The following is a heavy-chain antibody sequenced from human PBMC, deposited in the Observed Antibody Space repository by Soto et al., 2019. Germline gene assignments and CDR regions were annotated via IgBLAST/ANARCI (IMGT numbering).Heavy chain of an antibody. CDR1: GGSISSGDYY. D-gene: IGHD3-3*01. CDR3: ARAYGYDFWSGRGGFDP. CDR2: IYYSGST. J-gene: IGHJ5*02. V-gene: IGHV4-30-4*01. Sequence: QVQLQESGPGLVKPSQTLSLTCTVSGGSISSGDYYWSWIRQPPGEGLEWIGYIYYSGSTYYNPSLKSRVTISVDTSKNQFSLKLSSVTAADTAVYYCARAYGYDFWSGRGGFDPWGQGTLVTVSS.